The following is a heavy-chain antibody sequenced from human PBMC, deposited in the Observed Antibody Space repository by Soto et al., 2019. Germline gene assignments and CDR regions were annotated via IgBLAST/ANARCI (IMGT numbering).Heavy chain of an antibody. CDR1: GGSISSSSYY. J-gene: IGHJ4*02. CDR3: ARHSSTTFGVVGH. V-gene: IGHV4-39*01. D-gene: IGHD3-3*01. Sequence: SETLSLTCTVSGGSISSSSYYWGWIRQPPGKGLEWIGSIYYSGSTYYNPSLKSRVTISVDTSKNQFSLKLSSVTAADTAVYYCARHSSTTFGVVGHWGQGTLVTVSS. CDR2: IYYSGST.